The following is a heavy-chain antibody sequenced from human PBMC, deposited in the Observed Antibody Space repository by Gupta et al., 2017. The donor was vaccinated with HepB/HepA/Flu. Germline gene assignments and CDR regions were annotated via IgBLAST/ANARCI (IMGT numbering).Heavy chain of an antibody. D-gene: IGHD2-2*01. CDR1: GGSFSGYY. CDR3: ARVPVVPAAIKELRSYYGMDV. CDR2: INHSGST. Sequence: QVQLQQWGAGLLKPSETLSLTCAVYGGSFSGYYWSWIRQPPGKGLEWIGEINHSGSTNYNPSLKSRVTISVDTSKNQFSLKLSSVTAADTAVYYCARVPVVPAAIKELRSYYGMDVWGQGTTVTVSS. J-gene: IGHJ6*02. V-gene: IGHV4-34*01.